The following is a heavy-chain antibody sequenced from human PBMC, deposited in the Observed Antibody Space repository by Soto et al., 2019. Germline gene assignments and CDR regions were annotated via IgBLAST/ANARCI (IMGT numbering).Heavy chain of an antibody. CDR1: GFYFNNYG. Sequence: PGGSLRLSCAVSGFYFNNYGINWVRQPPGKGLEWVSSVSKSDYTYYSDSVRGRFTISRDNAKNSASLQMNSLRAEDTAVYYCAREDSIIIPAVSDFWGQGTLVTVS. D-gene: IGHD2-2*01. V-gene: IGHV3-21*01. CDR2: VSKSDYT. J-gene: IGHJ4*02. CDR3: AREDSIIIPAVSDF.